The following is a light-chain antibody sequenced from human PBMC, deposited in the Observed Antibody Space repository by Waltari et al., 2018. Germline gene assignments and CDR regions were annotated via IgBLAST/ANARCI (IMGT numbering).Light chain of an antibody. V-gene: IGKV4-1*01. CDR2: WAS. CDR3: QQYCSSPLT. J-gene: IGKJ4*01. Sequence: DIVLTQSPDSLAVSLGERATINCKSSQSLLYSSVNKNCLAWYQQKAGQPHKLLIYWASTREPGVPDQFSGSGSGTDFTLTISSLQAEDVAVYYCQQYCSSPLTFGGGTKVEIK. CDR1: QSLLYSSVNKNC.